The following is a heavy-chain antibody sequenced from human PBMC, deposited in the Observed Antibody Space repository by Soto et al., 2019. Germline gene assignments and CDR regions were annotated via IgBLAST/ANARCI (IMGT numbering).Heavy chain of an antibody. CDR3: ARAETYYYDSSGYLVY. D-gene: IGHD3-22*01. CDR2: IWYDGSNK. Sequence: LRLSCAASGFTFSSYGMHWVRQAPGKGLEWVAVIWYDGSNKYYADSVKGRFTISRDNSKNTLYLQINSLRAEDTAVYYCARAETYYYDSSGYLVYWGQGTLVTVSS. V-gene: IGHV3-33*01. J-gene: IGHJ4*02. CDR1: GFTFSSYG.